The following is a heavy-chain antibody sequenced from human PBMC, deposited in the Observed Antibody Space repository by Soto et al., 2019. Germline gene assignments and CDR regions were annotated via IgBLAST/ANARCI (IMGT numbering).Heavy chain of an antibody. Sequence: QVQLVQSGAELKKPGASVQVSCKASGYSINSYDMNWVRQATGQGLEWMGWMNPKSGNTGFAEKFQGRGKMTWNTSTGTVYLEISSLRPEDTAVYYCARGLVDSGGNCFDSWGQGTHVTVSS. CDR2: MNPKSGNT. V-gene: IGHV1-8*01. J-gene: IGHJ4*02. D-gene: IGHD4-17*01. CDR1: GYSINSYD. CDR3: ARGLVDSGGNCFDS.